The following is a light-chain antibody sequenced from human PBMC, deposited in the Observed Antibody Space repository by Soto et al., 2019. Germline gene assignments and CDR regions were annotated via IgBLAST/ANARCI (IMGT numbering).Light chain of an antibody. CDR2: RNN. V-gene: IGLV1-40*01. CDR3: QSFDSSLRDYV. J-gene: IGLJ1*01. Sequence: QSVLTQPPSVSGAPGQRVTISCRGSSSNIGAGYDVHWYQQLPGTAPKLLIYRNNNRPSGVPDRFSGSKSGTSASLAITGLQAEDGADYYCQSFDSSLRDYVFGTGTKLTVL. CDR1: SSNIGAGYD.